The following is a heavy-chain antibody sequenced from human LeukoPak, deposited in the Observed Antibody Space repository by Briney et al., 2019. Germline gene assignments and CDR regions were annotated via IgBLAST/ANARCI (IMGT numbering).Heavy chain of an antibody. Sequence: SETLSLTCTVSGGSISSGDYYWSWIRQPPGTGLEWIGYVYYSGSTYYNPSLKSRVTISVDTSKNQFSLKLSSVTAADTAVYYCARGGDRIPDYWGQGTLVTVSS. CDR2: VYYSGST. CDR1: GGSISSGDYY. J-gene: IGHJ4*02. CDR3: ARGGDRIPDY. D-gene: IGHD2-2*02. V-gene: IGHV4-30-4*01.